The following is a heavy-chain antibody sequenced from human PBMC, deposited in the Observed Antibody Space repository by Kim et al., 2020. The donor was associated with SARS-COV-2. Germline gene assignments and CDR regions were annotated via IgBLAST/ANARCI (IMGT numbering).Heavy chain of an antibody. J-gene: IGHJ6*02. Sequence: GESLKISCKGSGYSFTSYWISWVRQMPGKGLEWMGRIDPSDSYTNYSPSFQGHVTISADKSISTAYLQWSSLKASDTAMYYCARRKKDIVVVPAAGNYYYYGMDGWGQGTTVTVSS. CDR3: ARRKKDIVVVPAAGNYYYYGMDG. D-gene: IGHD2-2*01. V-gene: IGHV5-10-1*01. CDR2: IDPSDSYT. CDR1: GYSFTSYW.